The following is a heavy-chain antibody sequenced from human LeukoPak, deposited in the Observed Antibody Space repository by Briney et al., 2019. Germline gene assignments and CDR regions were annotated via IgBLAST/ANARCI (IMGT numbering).Heavy chain of an antibody. CDR3: ARLTYYYYGMDV. J-gene: IGHJ6*02. Sequence: SETLSPTCTVSGGSINSSSYYWGWIRQPPGKGLEWIGSIYYSGSTYYNPSLKSRVTISVDTSKNQFSLKLSSVTAADTAVYYCARLTYYYYGMDVWGQGTTVTVSS. CDR1: GGSINSSSYY. CDR2: IYYSGST. V-gene: IGHV4-39*01.